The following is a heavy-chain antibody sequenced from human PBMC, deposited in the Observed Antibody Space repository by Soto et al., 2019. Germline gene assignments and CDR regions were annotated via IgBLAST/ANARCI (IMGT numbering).Heavy chain of an antibody. Sequence: QVQLVESGGGVVQPGRSPRLSCAASGFTFSDYGMHWVRQAPGKGLEWVAFISNDGSKKYYADSVKGRFTISRDNSKNKVYLQMNSLRAEDTAVYYCARDLRITMIVVIRGVDYWGQGILVSVSS. CDR3: ARDLRITMIVVIRGVDY. D-gene: IGHD3-22*01. V-gene: IGHV3-30*03. CDR1: GFTFSDYG. J-gene: IGHJ4*02. CDR2: ISNDGSKK.